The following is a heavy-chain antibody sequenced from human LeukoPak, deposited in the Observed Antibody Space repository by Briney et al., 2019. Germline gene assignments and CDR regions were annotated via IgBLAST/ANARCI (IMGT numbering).Heavy chain of an antibody. V-gene: IGHV3-30*18. CDR1: GFTFSSYG. CDR3: AKDRESTVTSSLGD. CDR2: ISYDGSNK. D-gene: IGHD4-17*01. Sequence: GGSLRLSCAASGFTFSSYGMHWVRQAPGKGLEWVAVISYDGSNKYYADSVKGRFTISRDNSKNTLYLQMNSLRAEDTAVYYCAKDRESTVTSSLGDWGQGTLVTVSS. J-gene: IGHJ4*02.